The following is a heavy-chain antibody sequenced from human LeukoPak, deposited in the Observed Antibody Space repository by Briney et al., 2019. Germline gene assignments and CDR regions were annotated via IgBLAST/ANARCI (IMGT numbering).Heavy chain of an antibody. J-gene: IGHJ4*02. CDR3: ARGRIAVAGTLKSDY. V-gene: IGHV1-8*01. D-gene: IGHD6-19*01. CDR2: MNPNSGNT. Sequence: ASVKVSCKASGYTFTSYDINWVRQATGQGLEWMGWMNPNSGNTGYAQKFQGRVTMTRNTSISTAYMELSSLRSEDTAVHYCARGRIAVAGTLKSDYWGQGTLVTVSS. CDR1: GYTFTSYD.